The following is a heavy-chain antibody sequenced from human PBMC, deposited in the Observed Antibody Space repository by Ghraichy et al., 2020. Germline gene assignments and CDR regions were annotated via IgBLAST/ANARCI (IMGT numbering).Heavy chain of an antibody. Sequence: GGSLRLSCTASGFALSRNSINWVRQAPGKGLEWVSYISSSSSIIYYADSVKGRFTISRDNVKNSLYLQMNSLRVEDTAVYYCAGGDSSYLNWFDPWGQGTLVTVTS. CDR1: GFALSRNS. CDR2: ISSSSSII. V-gene: IGHV3-48*01. J-gene: IGHJ5*02. D-gene: IGHD6-13*01. CDR3: AGGDSSYLNWFDP.